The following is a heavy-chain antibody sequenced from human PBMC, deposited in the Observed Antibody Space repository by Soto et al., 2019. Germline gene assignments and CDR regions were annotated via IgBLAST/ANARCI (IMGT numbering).Heavy chain of an antibody. D-gene: IGHD4-17*01. CDR2: ISYDGSNK. J-gene: IGHJ6*04. CDR1: GFTFSSYG. V-gene: IGHV3-30*18. CDR3: AKILQLGDYAYYYYGMDV. Sequence: QVQLVESGGGVVQPGRSLRLSCAASGFTFSSYGMHWVRQAPGKGLEWVAVISYDGSNKYYADSVKGRFTISRDNSKNTMNLQMNSLRAEDTAVYYCAKILQLGDYAYYYYGMDVWGKGTTVTVSS.